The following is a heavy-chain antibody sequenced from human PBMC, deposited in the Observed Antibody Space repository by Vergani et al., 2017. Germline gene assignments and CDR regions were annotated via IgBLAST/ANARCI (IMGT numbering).Heavy chain of an antibody. CDR1: GFTFINAW. CDR2: TRNKANSYTT. CDR3: ARLGYCSSTTCRQAFDI. J-gene: IGHJ3*02. V-gene: IGHV3-72*01. Sequence: EVQLVESGGGLVKPGGSLRLSCAASGFTFINAWMTWVRQAPGKGLEWVGRTRNKANSYTTEYAGSVKGRFTISRDDSKNSLYLKMNSLKIEDTAVYYCARLGYCSSTTCRQAFDIWGQGTMVTVSS. D-gene: IGHD2-2*01.